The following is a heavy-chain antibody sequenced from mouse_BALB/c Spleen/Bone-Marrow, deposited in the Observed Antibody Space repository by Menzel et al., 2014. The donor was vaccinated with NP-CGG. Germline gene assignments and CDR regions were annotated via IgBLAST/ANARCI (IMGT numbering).Heavy chain of an antibody. J-gene: IGHJ1*01. CDR2: IRNKAEGYTT. CDR3: ARDENVGIYWYFDV. Sequence: EVKLMESGGGSVQPGGSLRLSCATSGFTFTDYYMSWVRQPPGKALEWLGFIRNKAEGYTTEYSASVKGRFTISRDNSQRILYLQMNTLRPEDSATYYCARDENVGIYWYFDVWGAGTTVIVSS. V-gene: IGHV7-3*02. CDR1: GFTFTDYY.